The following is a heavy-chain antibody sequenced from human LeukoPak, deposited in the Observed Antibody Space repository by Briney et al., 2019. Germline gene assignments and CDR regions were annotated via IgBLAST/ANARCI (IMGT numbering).Heavy chain of an antibody. CDR3: ARGGAVYDYVWGSYCYPDY. CDR2: INHSGST. CDR1: GGSFSGYY. J-gene: IGHJ4*02. V-gene: IGHV4-34*01. D-gene: IGHD3-16*02. Sequence: SETLSLTCAVYGGSFSGYYWSWIRQPPGKGLEWIGEINHSGSTNYNPSLKSRVTISVDTSKNQFSLKLSSVTAADTAVYYCARGGAVYDYVWGSYCYPDYWGQGTLVTVSS.